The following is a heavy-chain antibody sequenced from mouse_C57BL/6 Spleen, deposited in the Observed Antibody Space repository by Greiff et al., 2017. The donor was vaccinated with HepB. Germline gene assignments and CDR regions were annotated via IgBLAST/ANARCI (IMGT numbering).Heavy chain of an antibody. Sequence: EVQLQQSGPELVKPGASVKISCKASGYTFTDYYMNWVKQSHGKSLEWIGDINPNNGGTSYNQKFKGKATLTVDKSSSTAYMELRSLTSEDSAVYYCAIMVDWYFDVWGTGTTVTVSS. CDR3: AIMVDWYFDV. CDR1: GYTFTDYY. D-gene: IGHD1-1*02. J-gene: IGHJ1*03. CDR2: INPNNGGT. V-gene: IGHV1-26*01.